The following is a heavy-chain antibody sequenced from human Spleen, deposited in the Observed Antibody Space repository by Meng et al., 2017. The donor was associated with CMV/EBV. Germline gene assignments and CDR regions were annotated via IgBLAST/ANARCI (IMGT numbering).Heavy chain of an antibody. CDR1: GYTFTSYD. CDR3: ARSRTTGYHPQSFDY. Sequence: ASVKVSCKASGYTFTSYDINWVRQATGQGLEWMGWIYPDTGGTNYAQKFQGRVSMTRDTSISTAYMELSSLRSDDTAVYYCARSRTTGYHPQSFDYWGQGTLVTVSS. J-gene: IGHJ4*02. CDR2: IYPDTGGT. D-gene: IGHD3-9*01. V-gene: IGHV1-2*02.